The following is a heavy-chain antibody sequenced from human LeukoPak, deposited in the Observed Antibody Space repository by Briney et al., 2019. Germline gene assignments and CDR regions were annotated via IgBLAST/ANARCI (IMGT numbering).Heavy chain of an antibody. J-gene: IGHJ4*02. D-gene: IGHD3-22*01. CDR3: ARGPYYYDSSGFWYFDY. CDR1: GFTFSSYA. Sequence: GRSLRLSCAASGFTFSSYAMHWVRQAPGKGLEWVAVISYDGSNKYYADSVKGRFTISRDNSENTLYLQMNSLRAEDTAVYYCARGPYYYDSSGFWYFDYWGQGTLVTVSS. V-gene: IGHV3-30-3*01. CDR2: ISYDGSNK.